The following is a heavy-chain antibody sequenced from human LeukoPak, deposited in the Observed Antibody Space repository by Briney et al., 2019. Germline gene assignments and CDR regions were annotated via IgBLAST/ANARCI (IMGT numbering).Heavy chain of an antibody. D-gene: IGHD5-12*01. J-gene: IGHJ3*02. V-gene: IGHV1-46*01. CDR1: GYIFTTYY. CDR2: INPSGGST. CDR3: ANQEWLRFNLNAFDI. Sequence: ASVKVSCKASGYIFTTYYMHWVRQAPGQGLEWMGIINPSGGSTNYAQKFQGRVTMTRDMSTRTVYMELSSLRFEDTAVYYCANQEWLRFNLNAFDIWGQGTMVTVSS.